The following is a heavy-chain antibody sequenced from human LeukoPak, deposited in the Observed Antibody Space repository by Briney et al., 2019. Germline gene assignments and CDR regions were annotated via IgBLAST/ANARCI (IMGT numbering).Heavy chain of an antibody. D-gene: IGHD3-3*01. J-gene: IGHJ6*02. Sequence: PSETLSLTCAVYGGSFSGYYWSWIRQPPGKGLEWIGEINHSGSTNYNPSLKSRVTISVDTTKNQFSLKLSSVTAADTVVYYCASPGFLERSYYYGMDVWGQGTTVTVSS. CDR2: INHSGST. V-gene: IGHV4-34*01. CDR1: GGSFSGYY. CDR3: ASPGFLERSYYYGMDV.